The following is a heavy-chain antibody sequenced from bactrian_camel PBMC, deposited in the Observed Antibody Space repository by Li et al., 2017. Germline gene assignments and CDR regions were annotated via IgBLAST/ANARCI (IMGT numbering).Heavy chain of an antibody. D-gene: IGHD1*01. CDR2: IYVAFRPDDRIT. J-gene: IGHJ4*01. CDR1: GAIYNSYC. V-gene: IGHV3S1*01. Sequence: HVQLVESGGGSVQAGGSLTLSCAASGAIYNSYCMGWFRQAPGQAREGVATIYVAFRPDDRITYYADSVKGRFTISPDNAKNTLYLHMTSLKPEDTAMYYCAAPFWTKAAPGESRFTGCDYNYYGQGTQVTVS.